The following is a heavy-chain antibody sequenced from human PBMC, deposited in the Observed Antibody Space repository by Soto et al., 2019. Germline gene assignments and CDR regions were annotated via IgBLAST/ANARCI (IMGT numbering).Heavy chain of an antibody. CDR3: AKVVVAAYYYYGMDV. Sequence: EVQLLESGGGLVQPGGSPRLSCAASGFTFSSYAMSWVRQAPGKGLEWVSAISGSGGSTYYADSVKGRFTISRDNSKNTLYLQMNSLRAEDTAVYYCAKVVVAAYYYYGMDVWGQGTTVTVSS. J-gene: IGHJ6*02. D-gene: IGHD2-15*01. CDR2: ISGSGGST. CDR1: GFTFSSYA. V-gene: IGHV3-23*01.